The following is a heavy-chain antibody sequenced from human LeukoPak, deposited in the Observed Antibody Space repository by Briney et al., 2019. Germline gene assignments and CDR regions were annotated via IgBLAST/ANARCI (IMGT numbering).Heavy chain of an antibody. CDR1: GYTFTSYG. D-gene: IGHD6-19*01. J-gene: IGHJ6*04. Sequence: ASVKVSCKASGYTFTSYGISWVRQAPGQGLEWMGWISAYNGNTNYAQKLQGRVTMTTDTSTGTAYMELRSLRSDDTAVYYCARGEYSSGWPAPGYGMDVWGKGTTVTVSS. CDR2: ISAYNGNT. CDR3: ARGEYSSGWPAPGYGMDV. V-gene: IGHV1-18*04.